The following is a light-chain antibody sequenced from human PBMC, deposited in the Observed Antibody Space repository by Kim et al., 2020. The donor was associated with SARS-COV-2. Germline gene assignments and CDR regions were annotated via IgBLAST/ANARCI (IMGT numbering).Light chain of an antibody. CDR2: DVS. Sequence: QSALTQPASVSGSPGQSITISCTGTSSDVGGYNYVSWYQQYPGKAPKLMIYDVSKRPSGVSNRFSGSKSGNTASLTISGLQAEDEADYYCSSYTSNITYVFGTGTKVTVL. CDR3: SSYTSNITYV. CDR1: SSDVGGYNY. V-gene: IGLV2-14*01. J-gene: IGLJ1*01.